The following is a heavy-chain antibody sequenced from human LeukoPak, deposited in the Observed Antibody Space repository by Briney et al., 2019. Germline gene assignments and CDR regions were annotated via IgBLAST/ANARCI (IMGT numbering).Heavy chain of an antibody. CDR3: AKGSFGYCSGGSCYVDY. J-gene: IGHJ4*02. Sequence: QSGGSLRLSCAASGFTFSSYAMRWVRHAPGKGLEWVSSISGSGGDTYYADSVKGRFTISRDNSKNTLYLQMNSLRAEDTAVYYCAKGSFGYCSGGSCYVDYWGQGTLVTVSS. CDR2: ISGSGGDT. D-gene: IGHD2-15*01. CDR1: GFTFSSYA. V-gene: IGHV3-23*01.